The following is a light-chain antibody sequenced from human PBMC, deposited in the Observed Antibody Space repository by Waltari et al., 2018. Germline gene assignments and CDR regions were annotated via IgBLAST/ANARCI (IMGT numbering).Light chain of an antibody. CDR3: QQYGSSPYT. V-gene: IGKV3-20*01. CDR2: GAS. CDR1: QSVSSSY. J-gene: IGKJ2*01. Sequence: EIVLTQSPGTLSLSPGERATLSCRASQSVSSSYLAWYQKKPGQAPRLLIYGASIRSTGIPDRFSGSASGTDFTLTISRLEPEDFAVYYCQQYGSSPYTFGQGTKLEIK.